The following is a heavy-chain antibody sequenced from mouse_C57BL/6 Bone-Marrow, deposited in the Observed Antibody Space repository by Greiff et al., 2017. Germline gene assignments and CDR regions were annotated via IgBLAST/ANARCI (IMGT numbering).Heavy chain of an antibody. CDR1: GFNFKDYY. Sequence: EVQLQQSGAELVKPGASVKLSCTASGFNFKDYYMHWVKQRPEQGLEWIGRIVPEDGETKYAPKFKGKATITADTASNTAYLQLSSLTSEDTAVYYCARSHYSGSNYASYYYAMDDWGQGTSVTVSS. J-gene: IGHJ4*01. D-gene: IGHD1-1*01. CDR2: IVPEDGET. CDR3: ARSHYSGSNYASYYYAMDD. V-gene: IGHV14-2*01.